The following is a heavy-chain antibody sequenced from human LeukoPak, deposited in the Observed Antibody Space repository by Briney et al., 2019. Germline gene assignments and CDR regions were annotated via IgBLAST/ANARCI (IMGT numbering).Heavy chain of an antibody. CDR2: FYNSGST. J-gene: IGHJ3*01. Sequence: SETLSLTCTVSGDSISFFYWNWIRQPAGKGLEWIGRFYNSGSTNYNPSLKSRVAMSVDTSKNQFSLRLTSVTAADTAVYYCASVEMAHNTEGAFVFWGLGTLVTVSS. D-gene: IGHD5-24*01. CDR1: GDSISFFY. CDR3: ASVEMAHNTEGAFVF. V-gene: IGHV4-4*07.